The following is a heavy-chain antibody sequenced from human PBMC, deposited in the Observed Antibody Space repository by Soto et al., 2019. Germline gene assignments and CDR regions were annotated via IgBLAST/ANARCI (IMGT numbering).Heavy chain of an antibody. CDR2: IYYSGST. Sequence: SETLSLTCTVSGGSISSYYWSWIRQPPGKGLEWIGYIYYSGSTNYNPSRKSRVTISVATSKNQFSLKLRSVTAADTAVYYCARWESTVVNYFDYWGQGTLVTVSS. CDR3: ARWESTVVNYFDY. V-gene: IGHV4-59*01. D-gene: IGHD4-17*01. CDR1: GGSISSYY. J-gene: IGHJ4*02.